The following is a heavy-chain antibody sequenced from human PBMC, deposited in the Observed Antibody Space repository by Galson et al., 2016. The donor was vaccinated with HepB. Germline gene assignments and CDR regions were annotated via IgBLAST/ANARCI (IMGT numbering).Heavy chain of an antibody. CDR1: GFTFSRYG. D-gene: IGHD6-13*01. V-gene: IGHV3-33*01. Sequence: PRLSCAASGFTFSRYGMHWVRQAPGKGLEWVALIWSDGSNKYYADSVKGRFTISRDNSKNTAYLQMNSLRAEDRAVYYCAREAGIAAAATYDYWGQGTLVTVSS. J-gene: IGHJ4*02. CDR3: AREAGIAAAATYDY. CDR2: IWSDGSNK.